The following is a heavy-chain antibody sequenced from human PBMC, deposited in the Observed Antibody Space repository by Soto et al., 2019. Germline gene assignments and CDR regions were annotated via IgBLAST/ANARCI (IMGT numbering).Heavy chain of an antibody. CDR2: IIPIFGTA. J-gene: IGHJ6*02. D-gene: IGHD1-26*01. V-gene: IGHV1-69*06. CDR3: ARSGELLPQNAYYYGMDV. CDR1: GGTFSSYA. Sequence: QVQLVQSGAEVKKPGSSVKVSCKASGGTFSSYAISWVRQAPGQGLEWMGGIIPIFGTANYAQKFQGRVTITADKSTSTAYMELSSLRSEDTAVYYCARSGELLPQNAYYYGMDVWGQGTTVTVSS.